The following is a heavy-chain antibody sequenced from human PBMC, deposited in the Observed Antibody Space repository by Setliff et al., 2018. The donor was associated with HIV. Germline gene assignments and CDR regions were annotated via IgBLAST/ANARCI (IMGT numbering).Heavy chain of an antibody. CDR2: IYFSGST. D-gene: IGHD3-10*01. CDR3: ARWHPPYGFWEEDY. V-gene: IGHV4-39*01. J-gene: IGHJ4*02. CDR1: GGSISSSSHY. Sequence: SETLSLTCTVSGGSISSSSHYWGWIRQPPGKGLEWIGSIYFSGSTYYNPSLKTRVTISVDGSKNQFSLKLKSVTAADTAAYYCARWHPPYGFWEEDYWGQGTLVTVSS.